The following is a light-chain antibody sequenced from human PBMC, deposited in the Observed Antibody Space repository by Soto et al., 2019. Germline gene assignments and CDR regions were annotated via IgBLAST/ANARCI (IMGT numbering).Light chain of an antibody. Sequence: QSLLTQPASVSGSLGQSITISCTGTSSDVGGYNYVSWYQQHPGKAPKLMIDDVSNRPSGVSNRFSGSKSGNTASLTISGLQAEDEADYYCSSYTSSSTEVFGTGTKVTVL. CDR3: SSYTSSSTEV. V-gene: IGLV2-14*01. J-gene: IGLJ1*01. CDR2: DVS. CDR1: SSDVGGYNY.